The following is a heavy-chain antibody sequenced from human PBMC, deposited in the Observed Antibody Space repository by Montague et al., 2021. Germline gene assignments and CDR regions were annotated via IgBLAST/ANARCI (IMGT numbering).Heavy chain of an antibody. D-gene: IGHD3-9*01. CDR3: ATVFILTGYTWDH. V-gene: IGHV4-4*02. CDR1: GVSISNTYW. CDR2: ISVGGTT. J-gene: IGHJ4*02. Sequence: SETLSLTCAVSGVSISNTYWWTWVRQSPGKGLEWIGEISVGGTTNYNSSFKSRVTMSIDRSKSHFSLSLTSVTAADTAVYYCATVFILTGYTWDHWGQGTLVTVSS.